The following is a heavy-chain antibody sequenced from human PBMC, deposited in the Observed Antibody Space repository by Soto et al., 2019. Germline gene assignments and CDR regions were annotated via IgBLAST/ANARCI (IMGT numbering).Heavy chain of an antibody. D-gene: IGHD1-26*01. CDR2: FYYSGST. Sequence: QLQLQESGPGLVKPSETLSLTCTVSGGSISSSSYYWGWIRQPPGKGLEWIGSFYYSGSTYYNPSLKSRVTISVDTSKNQFSLKLSSVTAADTAVYYCARRSGSYGDIDYWGQGTLVTVSS. CDR3: ARRSGSYGDIDY. V-gene: IGHV4-39*01. CDR1: GGSISSSSYY. J-gene: IGHJ4*02.